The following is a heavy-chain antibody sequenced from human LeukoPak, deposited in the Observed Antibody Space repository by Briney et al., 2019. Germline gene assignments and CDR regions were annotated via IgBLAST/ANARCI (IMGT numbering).Heavy chain of an antibody. J-gene: IGHJ4*02. Sequence: ASVKVSCKASGYTFGTHWMHWVRQAPGQGLEWMGIINPSGDFRSYAQKFQGRVTVTRDMSTRTVYMELSDLEPEDTAVYYCARASYSYDINGWVPFDYWGQGTLVTVSS. V-gene: IGHV1-46*01. D-gene: IGHD3-22*01. CDR3: ARASYSYDINGWVPFDY. CDR2: INPSGDFR. CDR1: GYTFGTHW.